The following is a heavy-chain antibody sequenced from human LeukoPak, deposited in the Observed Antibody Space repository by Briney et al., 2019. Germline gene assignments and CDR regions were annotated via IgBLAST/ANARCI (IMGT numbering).Heavy chain of an antibody. Sequence: PSETLSLTCTVSGGSISSYYWSWIRQPPGKGLEWIGYIYYSGSTNYNPSLKSRVTISVDTSKNQFSLKLSSVTAADTAVYYCARHGTGAVAGVDYWGQGTLVTVSS. V-gene: IGHV4-59*01. CDR3: ARHGTGAVAGVDY. J-gene: IGHJ4*02. CDR1: GGSISSYY. D-gene: IGHD6-19*01. CDR2: IYYSGST.